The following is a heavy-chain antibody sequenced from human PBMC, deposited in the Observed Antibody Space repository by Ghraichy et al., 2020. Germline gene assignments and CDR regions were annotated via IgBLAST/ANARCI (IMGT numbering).Heavy chain of an antibody. CDR3: AKDNEAFCGGDCYAFDI. CDR1: GFTFSSYG. V-gene: IGHV3-30*18. D-gene: IGHD2-21*02. J-gene: IGHJ3*02. CDR2: ISYDGSNK. Sequence: LSLTCAASGFTFSSYGMHWVRQAPGKGLEWVAVISYDGSNKYYADSVKGRFTISRDNSKNTLYLHMNSLRAEDTAVYYCAKDNEAFCGGDCYAFDIWGQGTLVTVSS.